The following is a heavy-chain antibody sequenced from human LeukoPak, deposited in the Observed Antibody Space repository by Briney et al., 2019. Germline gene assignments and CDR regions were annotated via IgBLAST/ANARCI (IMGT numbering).Heavy chain of an antibody. CDR1: GYTFTSYG. Sequence: GASVKVSCKASGYTFTSYGISWVRQAPGQGLEWMGWISAYNGNTNYAQKLQDRVTMTTDTSTSTAYMELRSLRSDDTAVYYCARVGLRGSGSYFWFDPWGQGTLVTVSS. CDR3: ARVGLRGSGSYFWFDP. J-gene: IGHJ5*02. D-gene: IGHD3-10*01. V-gene: IGHV1-18*01. CDR2: ISAYNGNT.